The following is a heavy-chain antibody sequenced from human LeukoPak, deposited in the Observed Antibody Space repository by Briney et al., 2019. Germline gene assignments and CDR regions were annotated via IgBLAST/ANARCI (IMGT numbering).Heavy chain of an antibody. CDR2: ISGSGGST. Sequence: GGSLRLSCAASGFTFSSYAMSWVRQAPGKGLEWVSSISGSGGSTYYADSVKGRFTISRDNSKNTLFLQMNSLRAEDTALYYCAKNAYSSWVAPFDYWGQGTLVTVSS. CDR3: AKNAYSSWVAPFDY. J-gene: IGHJ4*02. D-gene: IGHD6-6*01. V-gene: IGHV3-23*01. CDR1: GFTFSSYA.